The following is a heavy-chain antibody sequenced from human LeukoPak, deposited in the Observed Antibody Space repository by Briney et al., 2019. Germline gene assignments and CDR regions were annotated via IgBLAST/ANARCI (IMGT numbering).Heavy chain of an antibody. Sequence: GASVKVSCKASGYTFTSYGISWVRQAPGQGLEWMGWMNPNSGNTGYAQKFQGRVTMTRNTSISTAYMELSGLRSEDTAVYYCARGRVVPAAKRGGWFDPWGQGTLVTVSS. J-gene: IGHJ5*02. CDR1: GYTFTSYG. CDR3: ARGRVVPAAKRGGWFDP. V-gene: IGHV1-8*02. CDR2: MNPNSGNT. D-gene: IGHD2-2*01.